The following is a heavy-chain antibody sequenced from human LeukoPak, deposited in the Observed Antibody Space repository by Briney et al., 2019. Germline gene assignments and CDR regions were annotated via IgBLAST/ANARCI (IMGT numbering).Heavy chain of an antibody. Sequence: PGGSLRLSCASSGFTFSDYGMHWVRQAPGKGLEWVSGINWNGGSTGYADSVKGRFTISRDNAKNSLYLQMNSLRAEDTALYHCARDGPLYGSGHAHDYWGQGTLVTVSS. J-gene: IGHJ4*02. D-gene: IGHD3-10*01. V-gene: IGHV3-20*01. CDR3: ARDGPLYGSGHAHDY. CDR2: INWNGGST. CDR1: GFTFSDYG.